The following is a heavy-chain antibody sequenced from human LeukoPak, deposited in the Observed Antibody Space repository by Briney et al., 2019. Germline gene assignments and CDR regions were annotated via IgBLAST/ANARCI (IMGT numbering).Heavy chain of an antibody. D-gene: IGHD3-10*01. CDR1: GFTVSTKY. J-gene: IGHJ2*01. CDR2: IYSGGDT. CDR3: ARVGDHYHWYFDL. Sequence: PGGSLTLSCAASGFTVSTKYMNWVRQAPGKGLEWVSIIYSGGDTYYTDSVRGRFTISRDNSKNTLYLQMNRLRTEDTAVYYCARVGDHYHWYFDLWGRGTLVTVSS. V-gene: IGHV3-53*01.